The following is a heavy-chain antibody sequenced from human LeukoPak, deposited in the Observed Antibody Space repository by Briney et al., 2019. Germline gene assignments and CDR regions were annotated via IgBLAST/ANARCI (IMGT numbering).Heavy chain of an antibody. CDR3: ARAAFDGFSAYQSFDP. J-gene: IGHJ5*02. CDR2: ISAYNGNT. CDR1: GYTFTSYG. Sequence: ASVKVSCKASGYTFTSYGISWVRQAPGQGLEWMGWISAYNGNTNYAQKLQGRVTTTTDTSTSTAYMELRSLRSDDTAVYYCARAAFDGFSAYQSFDPWGQGTLVTVSS. V-gene: IGHV1-18*01. D-gene: IGHD5-12*01.